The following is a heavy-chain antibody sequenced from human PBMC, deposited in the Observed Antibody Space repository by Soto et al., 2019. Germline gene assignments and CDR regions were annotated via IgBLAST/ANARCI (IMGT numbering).Heavy chain of an antibody. CDR2: IYNSGST. J-gene: IGHJ4*02. CDR3: ASGKVY. CDR1: GDSISSGNYY. Sequence: SETLSLTCTVSGDSISSGNYYWSWIRQPPGKGLEWIGYIYNSGSTYYDPSLKGRATISVDTSKNQFSLKLTSVTAADTAVYFCASGKVYWGQGTPGTVSS. V-gene: IGHV4-30-4*01.